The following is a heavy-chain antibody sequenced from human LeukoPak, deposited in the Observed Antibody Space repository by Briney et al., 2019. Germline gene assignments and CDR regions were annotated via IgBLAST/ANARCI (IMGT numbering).Heavy chain of an antibody. CDR2: ISSNGGST. V-gene: IGHV3-64*01. CDR1: GFTFSNYP. Sequence: PGGTLSLSCAASGFTFSNYPMYWVRQAPGKGLECVSTISSNGGSTSYAYSVEGRFTISRDNSKNTLYLQMGSLRADDMAVYYCSTSSLDYWGQGTLVTVSS. D-gene: IGHD6-6*01. J-gene: IGHJ4*02. CDR3: STSSLDY.